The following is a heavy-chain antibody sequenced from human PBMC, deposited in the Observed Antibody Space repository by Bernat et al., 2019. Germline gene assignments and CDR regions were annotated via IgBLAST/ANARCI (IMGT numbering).Heavy chain of an antibody. V-gene: IGHV3-30*18. CDR2: ISYDGSIR. D-gene: IGHD4-17*01. CDR3: AKGADFGDYDGYDAFDI. CDR1: GFTFTSYG. J-gene: IGHJ3*02. Sequence: QVQLVESGGGVVQPGRSLRLSCAASGFTFTSYGMHWVRQAPGKGLEWVAVISYDGSIRYYADSVKGRFTISRDNSKNTLLLQMNSLRVEDTAMYYCAKGADFGDYDGYDAFDIWGQGTMVTVSS.